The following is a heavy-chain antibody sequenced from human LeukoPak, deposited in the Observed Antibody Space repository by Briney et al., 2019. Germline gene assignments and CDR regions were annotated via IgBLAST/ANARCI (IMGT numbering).Heavy chain of an antibody. V-gene: IGHV4-4*07. CDR3: ARGRVWRIGTSSHDRYGMDV. CDR2: FYTSGST. J-gene: IGHJ6*02. CDR1: GGSISNYY. D-gene: IGHD2-2*01. Sequence: PSETLSLTCTVSGGSISNYYWIWIRQPAGQGLEWIGRFYTSGSTKYNPSLKSRVIMSVDTSKNHFYLKLRSVTAADTAVYYCARGRVWRIGTSSHDRYGMDVWGQGTAVTVSS.